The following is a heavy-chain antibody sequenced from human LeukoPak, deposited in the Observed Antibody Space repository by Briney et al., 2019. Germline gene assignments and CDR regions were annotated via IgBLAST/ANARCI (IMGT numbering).Heavy chain of an antibody. CDR1: GFTFTNYA. D-gene: IGHD5-12*01. Sequence: GGSLRLSCAASGFTFTNYAMSWVRQAPGKGLEWVSAVSASGGTIYYADSVKGRFTISRDNSKNTLYLQMNSVRAEDTAVYYCAKEEGYDFAFFDYWGQGILVTVSS. CDR2: VSASGGTI. CDR3: AKEEGYDFAFFDY. J-gene: IGHJ4*02. V-gene: IGHV3-23*01.